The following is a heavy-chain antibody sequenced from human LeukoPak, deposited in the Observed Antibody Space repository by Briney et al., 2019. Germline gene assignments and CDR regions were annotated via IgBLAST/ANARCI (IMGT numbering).Heavy chain of an antibody. Sequence: ASVKVSCKASGYTFTSYAMHWVRQAPGQRLEWMGWINAGNGNTKYSQKFQGRVTITRDTSASTAYMELSSLRSEDTAVYYCATGKLRILDYYYYGMDVWGQGTTVTVSS. CDR3: ATGKLRILDYYYYGMDV. D-gene: IGHD2-15*01. CDR1: GYTFTSYA. CDR2: INAGNGNT. J-gene: IGHJ6*02. V-gene: IGHV1-3*01.